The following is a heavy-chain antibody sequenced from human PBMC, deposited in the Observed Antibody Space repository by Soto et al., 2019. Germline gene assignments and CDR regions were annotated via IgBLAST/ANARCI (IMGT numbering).Heavy chain of an antibody. J-gene: IGHJ4*02. CDR1: GYTFTSFY. Sequence: GASVKVSCKASGYTFTSFYIHWVRQAPGQGLEWMSIINPNGGSTNYAQNLQGRVTLTRDTSTNTVYMELSSLRSEDTAVYYCARDRLRIAAAGNDYWGQGTLVTVSS. D-gene: IGHD6-13*01. CDR2: INPNGGST. V-gene: IGHV1-46*01. CDR3: ARDRLRIAAAGNDY.